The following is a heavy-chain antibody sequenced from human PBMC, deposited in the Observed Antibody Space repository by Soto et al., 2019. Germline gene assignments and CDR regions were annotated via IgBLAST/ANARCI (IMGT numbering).Heavy chain of an antibody. J-gene: IGHJ4*02. D-gene: IGHD6-6*01. CDR2: IYYDVSNK. CDR3: ARDRYSSSPGGRLDQ. V-gene: IGHV3-30*04. Sequence: QVQLVESGGGVVQPGRSLRLSCAASGFIFSNYAMHWVRQAPGKGLEWVAIIYYDVSNKDYTDSVKGRFTISRDNSKKTLYLQMNSLRAEDTAVYYCARDRYSSSPGGRLDQWGQGTLVTVSS. CDR1: GFIFSNYA.